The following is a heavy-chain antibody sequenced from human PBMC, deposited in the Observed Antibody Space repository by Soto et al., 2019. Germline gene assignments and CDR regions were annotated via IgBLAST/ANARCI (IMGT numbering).Heavy chain of an antibody. CDR3: ARGVGGVSVAGFDY. Sequence: PGGSLRLSCVASEFMFSGYLMSWVRQAPGKGLEWVANINQDGSETYYPDSVKGRFAISRDNTKNLLSLQMNSLRAEDTAVYYCARGVGGVSVAGFDYWGQGTLVTVSS. CDR2: INQDGSET. CDR1: EFMFSGYL. V-gene: IGHV3-7*01. D-gene: IGHD6-19*01. J-gene: IGHJ4*02.